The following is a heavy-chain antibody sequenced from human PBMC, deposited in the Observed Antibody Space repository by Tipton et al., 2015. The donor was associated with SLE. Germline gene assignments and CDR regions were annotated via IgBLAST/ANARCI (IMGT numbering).Heavy chain of an antibody. V-gene: IGHV3-9*01. Sequence: EASGFTFDDYAMHWVRQAPGKGLEWVSGISWNSGSIDYADSVKGRFTISRDNAKNSLYLQMNSLRAEDTALYYCAKDGGYCSGGSCYYFDNWGQGTLVPDSS. D-gene: IGHD2-15*01. CDR3: AKDGGYCSGGSCYYFDN. CDR2: ISWNSGSI. J-gene: IGHJ4*02. CDR1: GFTFDDYA.